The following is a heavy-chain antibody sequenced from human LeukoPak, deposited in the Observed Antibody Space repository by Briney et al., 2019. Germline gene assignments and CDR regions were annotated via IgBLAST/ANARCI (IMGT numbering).Heavy chain of an antibody. CDR1: GYTFTSYY. V-gene: IGHV1-46*01. CDR3: ARGGVVIAAAGIGGWFDP. J-gene: IGHJ5*02. CDR2: INPSGGST. Sequence: ASVKVSCKASGYTFTSYYMHWVRQAPGQGLEWMGIINPSGGSTSYAQKFQGRVTMTRDMSTSTVYMELSSLRSEDTAVYYCARGGVVIAAAGIGGWFDPWGQGTLVTVSS. D-gene: IGHD6-13*01.